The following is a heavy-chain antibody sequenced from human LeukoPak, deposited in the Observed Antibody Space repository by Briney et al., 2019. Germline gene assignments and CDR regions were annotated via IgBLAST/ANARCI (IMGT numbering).Heavy chain of an antibody. CDR2: ISSSSSTI. Sequence: GGSLRLSCAASGFTFSDYFMSWIRQAPGKGLEWVSYISSSSSTIYYADSVKGRFTISRDNAKNSLYLQMNSLRAEDTAVYYCARGLQYQLLTYYYYYMDVWGKGTTVTVSS. J-gene: IGHJ6*03. CDR1: GFTFSDYF. D-gene: IGHD2-2*01. CDR3: ARGLQYQLLTYYYYYMDV. V-gene: IGHV3-11*04.